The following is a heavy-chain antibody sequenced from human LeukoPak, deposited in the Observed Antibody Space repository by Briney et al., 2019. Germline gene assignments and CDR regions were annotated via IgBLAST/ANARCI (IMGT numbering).Heavy chain of an antibody. CDR2: IRGSGGNT. CDR1: GFTFSSYA. Sequence: GGSLRLSCAASGFTFSSYAMSWVRQAPGKGLEWVSVIRGSGGNTYYADSVKGRFTISRDNSKNTLYLQMNSLRAEDRAVYYCAREVLGFDYWGQGTLVTVSS. V-gene: IGHV3-23*01. J-gene: IGHJ4*02. CDR3: AREVLGFDY. D-gene: IGHD4/OR15-4a*01.